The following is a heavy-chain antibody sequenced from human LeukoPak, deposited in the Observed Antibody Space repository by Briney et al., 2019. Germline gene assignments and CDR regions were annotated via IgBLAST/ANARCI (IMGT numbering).Heavy chain of an antibody. Sequence: PSETLSLTCAVSVGSISSGNWWSWVRQSPGKGLEWLGEIYHNGTANYNPSLKSRVTISADRFTNHFSLKLTSVTAADTAVYYCATAPILRGEGGEHFKYGMDVWGQGTTVSVSS. CDR3: ATAPILRGEGGEHFKYGMDV. CDR1: VGSISSGNW. CDR2: IYHNGTA. D-gene: IGHD2-2*02. J-gene: IGHJ6*02. V-gene: IGHV4-4*02.